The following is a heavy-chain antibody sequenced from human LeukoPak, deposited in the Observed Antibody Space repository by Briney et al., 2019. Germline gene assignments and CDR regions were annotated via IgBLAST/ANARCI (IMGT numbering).Heavy chain of an antibody. V-gene: IGHV3-30*02. Sequence: GGSLRLSCAASGFTFSSYGMHWVRQAPGKGLEGVAFIRYDGSNKYYADSVKGRFTISRDNSKNTLYLQMNSLRAEDTAVYYCAKDSSGYYYRAFDIWGQGTMVTVSS. CDR1: GFTFSSYG. CDR2: IRYDGSNK. J-gene: IGHJ3*02. D-gene: IGHD3-22*01. CDR3: AKDSSGYYYRAFDI.